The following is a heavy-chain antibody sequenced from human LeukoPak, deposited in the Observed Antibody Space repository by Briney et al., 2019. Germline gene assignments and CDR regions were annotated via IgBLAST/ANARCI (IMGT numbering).Heavy chain of an antibody. J-gene: IGHJ4*02. D-gene: IGHD3-16*01. Sequence: SQTLSLTCTVSGGSISSGGYYWSWIRQHPGKGLEWIGYIYYSGSTYYNPSLKSRVTISVDTSKNQFSLKLSSVTAADTAVCYCARGGVGLYYFDYWGQGTLVTVSS. CDR3: ARGGVGLYYFDY. CDR2: IYYSGST. V-gene: IGHV4-31*03. CDR1: GGSISSGGYY.